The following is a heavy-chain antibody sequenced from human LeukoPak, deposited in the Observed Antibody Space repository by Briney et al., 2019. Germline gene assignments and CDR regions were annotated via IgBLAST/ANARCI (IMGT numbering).Heavy chain of an antibody. J-gene: IGHJ3*02. CDR1: GGSFSGYY. CDR3: ARQPAATAAFDI. Sequence: PSETLSLTCAVYGGSFSGYYWSWIRQPPGKGLEWIGEINHSGSTNYNPSLKSRVTISVDTSKNQFPLMLTSVTAADTAVYHCARQPAATAAFDIWAQGTMVTVSS. D-gene: IGHD5-18*01. CDR2: INHSGST. V-gene: IGHV4-34*01.